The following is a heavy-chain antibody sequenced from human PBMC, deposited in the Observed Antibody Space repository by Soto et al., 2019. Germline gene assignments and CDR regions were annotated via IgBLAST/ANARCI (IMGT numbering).Heavy chain of an antibody. J-gene: IGHJ6*02. Sequence: GGSLRLSCAASGFTFSGYAMTWVRQAPGKGLEWVSSISGSGANTYYADSVKGRFIISRDNSKNTVSLQMNSLRADDTAVYYCGKSPDFYYYGMDVWGQGTTVTVSS. CDR3: GKSPDFYYYGMDV. V-gene: IGHV3-23*01. CDR1: GFTFSGYA. CDR2: ISGSGANT.